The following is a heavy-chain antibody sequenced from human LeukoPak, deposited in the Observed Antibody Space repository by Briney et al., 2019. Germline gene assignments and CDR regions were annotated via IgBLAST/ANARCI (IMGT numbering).Heavy chain of an antibody. V-gene: IGHV4-39*01. CDR1: GGFISSGGYY. Sequence: SETLSLSCVVSGGFISSGGYYWGWIRHPPEKGLEWIGSVHHSGITYYNASLKSRVTISVDKSKNQFSLELTSVTAADTAVYYCARNPPNYYDSSGRMGAFDVWGQGTMVTVSS. CDR2: VHHSGIT. CDR3: ARNPPNYYDSSGRMGAFDV. D-gene: IGHD3-22*01. J-gene: IGHJ3*01.